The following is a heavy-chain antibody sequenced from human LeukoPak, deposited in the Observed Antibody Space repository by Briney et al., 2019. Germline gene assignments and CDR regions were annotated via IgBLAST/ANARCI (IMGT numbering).Heavy chain of an antibody. CDR1: GFTFSSYW. CDR3: AREEYDVLTGYYGY. V-gene: IGHV3-74*01. J-gene: IGHJ4*02. Sequence: PGGSLRLSCAASGFTFSSYWMHWVRQAPGKGLVWVSRINSDGSSTSYADSVKGRFTISRDNAKNTLYLQMNSLRAEDTAVYYCAREEYDVLTGYYGYWGQGTLVTVSS. CDR2: INSDGSST. D-gene: IGHD3-9*01.